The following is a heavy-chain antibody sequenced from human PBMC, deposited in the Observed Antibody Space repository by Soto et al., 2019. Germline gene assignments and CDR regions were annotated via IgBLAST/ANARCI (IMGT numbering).Heavy chain of an antibody. CDR3: ARLVQWLVYAFDI. CDR2: IYSGGST. J-gene: IGHJ3*02. Sequence: GGSLRLSCAASGFTVSSNYMSWVRQAPGKGLEWVSVIYSGGSTYYADSVKGRFTISRDNSKNTLYLQMNSLRAEDTAVYYCARLVQWLVYAFDIWGQGTMVTVSS. D-gene: IGHD6-19*01. V-gene: IGHV3-53*01. CDR1: GFTVSSNY.